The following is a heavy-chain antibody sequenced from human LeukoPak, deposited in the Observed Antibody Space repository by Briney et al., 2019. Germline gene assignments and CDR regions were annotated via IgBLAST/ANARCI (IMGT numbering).Heavy chain of an antibody. D-gene: IGHD3-9*01. CDR1: GFTFSGYS. J-gene: IGHJ4*02. Sequence: GGSLRLSCAASGFTFSGYSMNWVRQAPGKVLEWVSSISSSSSYIYYADSVKGRFTISRDNAKNSLYLQMNSLRAEDAAVYYCARGVVRYFDYWGQGALVTVSS. CDR2: ISSSSSYI. CDR3: ARGVVRYFDY. V-gene: IGHV3-21*01.